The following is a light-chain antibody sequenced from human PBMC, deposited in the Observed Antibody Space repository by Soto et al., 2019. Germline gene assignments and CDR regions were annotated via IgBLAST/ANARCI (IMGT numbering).Light chain of an antibody. J-gene: IGKJ1*01. V-gene: IGKV1-5*01. CDR1: RSISDW. CDR3: LQYSSHSWT. Sequence: DIQMTQSPSSLSQSVGDRVTITCRASRSISDWLAWYQQKPGKAPELLIFDASNLKSGVSSRFSGSGSGTEFTLTISRLQPDDVATYYCLQYSSHSWTFGQGTKVEIK. CDR2: DAS.